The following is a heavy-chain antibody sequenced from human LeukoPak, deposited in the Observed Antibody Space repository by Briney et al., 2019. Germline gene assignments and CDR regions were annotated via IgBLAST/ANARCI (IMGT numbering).Heavy chain of an antibody. J-gene: IGHJ4*02. CDR2: FDPEEGET. CDR1: GYTLTELS. Sequence: GASVKVSCKVSGYTLTELSMHWVRQAPGKGLEWMGGFDPEEGETIYAQKFQGRVTMTEDTSTDTAYMELSSLRSEDTAVYYCATGRIAVADHYFDYWGQGALVTVSS. V-gene: IGHV1-24*01. CDR3: ATGRIAVADHYFDY. D-gene: IGHD6-19*01.